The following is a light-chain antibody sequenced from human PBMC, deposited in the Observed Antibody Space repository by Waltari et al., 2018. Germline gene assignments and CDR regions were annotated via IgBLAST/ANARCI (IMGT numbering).Light chain of an antibody. CDR2: KDS. CDR3: LSADSSASWV. Sequence: SYELTQPPSVSVSLGQMARITCSGEALPKKYAYWYQQKPGQFPVLVIYKDSERTPGIPERFSVSSSGTIVTLTISGVQAEDEADYYCLSADSSASWVFGGGTKLTVL. J-gene: IGLJ3*02. V-gene: IGLV3-16*01. CDR1: ALPKKY.